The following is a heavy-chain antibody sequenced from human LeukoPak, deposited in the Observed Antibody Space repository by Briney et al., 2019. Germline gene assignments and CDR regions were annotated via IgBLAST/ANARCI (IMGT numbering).Heavy chain of an antibody. CDR1: GFTFSSYS. V-gene: IGHV3-21*06. CDR2: ISSSGSYI. D-gene: IGHD2-8*01. Sequence: GGSLRLSCAASGFTFSSYSMNWVRQAPGKGLEWVSGISSSGSYIYYADSVKGRFTISRDNAKNTLSLQMNSLRAEDTAVYYCARDLGVYAKDSWGQGTLVIVSS. J-gene: IGHJ4*02. CDR3: ARDLGVYAKDS.